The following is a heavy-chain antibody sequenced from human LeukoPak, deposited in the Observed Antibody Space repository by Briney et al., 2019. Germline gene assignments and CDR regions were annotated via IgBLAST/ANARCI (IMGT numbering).Heavy chain of an antibody. CDR1: VFSFTNYW. CDR3: ARHVMSRIAARPSYMDV. D-gene: IGHD6-6*01. Sequence: GESLKISCKTSVFSFTNYWIAWVRQMPGEGLEWMGIIYPGDSDTRYSPSFQGQVTISADKSISTAYLQWSSLKASDTAMYYCARHVMSRIAARPSYMDVWGKGTTVTVSS. V-gene: IGHV5-51*01. CDR2: IYPGDSDT. J-gene: IGHJ6*03.